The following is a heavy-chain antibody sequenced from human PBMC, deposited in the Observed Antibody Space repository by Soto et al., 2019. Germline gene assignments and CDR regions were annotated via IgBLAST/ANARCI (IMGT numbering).Heavy chain of an antibody. CDR2: ISAYNGNT. D-gene: IGHD4-4*01. CDR1: GYTFTSYG. V-gene: IGHV1-18*04. CDR3: ARDLGDDYSNPKDYYYGMDV. Sequence: ASVKVSCKASGYTFTSYGISWVRQAPGQGLEWMGWISAYNGNTNYAQKLQGRVTMTTDTSTSTAYMELRSLRSDDTAVYYCARDLGDDYSNPKDYYYGMDVWGQGTTVTVSS. J-gene: IGHJ6*02.